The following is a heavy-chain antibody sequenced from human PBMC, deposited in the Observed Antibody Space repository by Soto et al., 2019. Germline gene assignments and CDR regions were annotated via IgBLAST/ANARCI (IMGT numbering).Heavy chain of an antibody. CDR3: ARGRKDSSGYYFRVYFDY. V-gene: IGHV1-3*01. CDR2: INAGNGNT. Sequence: QVQLVQSGAEVKKPGASVKVSCKASGYTFTSYAMHWVRQAPGQRLEWMGWINAGNGNTKYSQKFQGRVTITRDTSASTAYMELSSLRSEDTAVYYCARGRKDSSGYYFRVYFDYWGQGTLVTVSS. CDR1: GYTFTSYA. J-gene: IGHJ4*02. D-gene: IGHD3-22*01.